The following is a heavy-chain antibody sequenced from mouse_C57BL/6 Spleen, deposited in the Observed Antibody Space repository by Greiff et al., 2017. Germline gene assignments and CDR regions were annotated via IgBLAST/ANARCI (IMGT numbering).Heavy chain of an antibody. Sequence: EVKLVESGGGLVKPGGSLKLSCAASGFTFSDYGMHWVRQAPEKGLEWVAYISSGSSTIYYADTVKGRFTLSRDNAKNTLFLQLTSLRSEDTAMYYCASESIPGFAYWGQGTLVTVSA. CDR1: GFTFSDYG. J-gene: IGHJ3*01. CDR2: ISSGSSTI. CDR3: ASESIPGFAY. V-gene: IGHV5-17*01.